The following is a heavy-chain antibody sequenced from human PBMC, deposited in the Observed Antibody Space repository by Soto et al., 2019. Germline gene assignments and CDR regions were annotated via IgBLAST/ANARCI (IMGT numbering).Heavy chain of an antibody. CDR1: GFIFSSYA. CDR3: AKDRVLVAATSGWFDP. Sequence: EVQVLESGGGLVQPGGSLRLSCAASGFIFSSYAMSWVRQAPGKGLEWVSGISGSGRSTYYADSVKGRFTISRDNSKNKLNWQMNSLRAEDTAVYYCAKDRVLVAATSGWFDPWGQGTLVTVSS. D-gene: IGHD2-15*01. J-gene: IGHJ5*02. CDR2: ISGSGRST. V-gene: IGHV3-23*01.